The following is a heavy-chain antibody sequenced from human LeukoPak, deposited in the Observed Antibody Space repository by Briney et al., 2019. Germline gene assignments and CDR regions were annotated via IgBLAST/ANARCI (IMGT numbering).Heavy chain of an antibody. CDR1: GGSISSGGYY. CDR3: ARGGGIAAAGSFNWFDP. CDR2: IYYSGST. D-gene: IGHD6-13*01. J-gene: IGHJ5*02. V-gene: IGHV4-31*03. Sequence: SETLSLTCTVSGGSISSGGYYWSWVRQHPGKGLEWIGYIYYSGSTYYNPSLKSRVTISVDTSKNQFSLKLSSVTAADTAVYYCARGGGIAAAGSFNWFDPWGQGTLVTVSS.